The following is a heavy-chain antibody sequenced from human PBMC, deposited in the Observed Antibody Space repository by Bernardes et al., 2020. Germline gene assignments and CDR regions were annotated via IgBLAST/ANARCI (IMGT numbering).Heavy chain of an antibody. Sequence: GACLKISCKASGYNIPPYGSRGVGRLPGRGLEWRGRIAPTDAKTRYSPSFEGHVVFSVDKSSDTAFMQWNSLKTSDSALYYCARHFTLPLRFDPWGRGTEVRVSS. CDR1: GYNIPPYG. V-gene: IGHV5-10-1*01. D-gene: IGHD3-3*02. CDR2: IAPTDAKT. CDR3: ARHFTLPLRFDP. J-gene: IGHJ5*02.